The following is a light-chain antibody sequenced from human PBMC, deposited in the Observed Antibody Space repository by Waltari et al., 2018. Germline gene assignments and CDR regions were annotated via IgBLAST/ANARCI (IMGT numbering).Light chain of an antibody. V-gene: IGKV1-5*03. CDR2: KAS. CDR1: QNINTH. J-gene: IGKJ4*01. CDR3: HQYDAYPLT. Sequence: DVQMTQSPSTLSASVGDRLTITCRASQNINTHLAWYQQKPGKAPKLIIHKASTLENGGPSRFGGSGSGTDFTLTISSLQPDDFATYYCHQYDAYPLTFGGGSKVEVK.